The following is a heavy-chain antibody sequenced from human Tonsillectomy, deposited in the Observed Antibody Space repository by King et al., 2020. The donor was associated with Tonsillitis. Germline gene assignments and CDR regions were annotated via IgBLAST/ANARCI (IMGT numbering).Heavy chain of an antibody. CDR1: GDSISSYY. CDR3: TRDLTNYYDNTGYCGDAFDI. D-gene: IGHD3-22*01. CDR2: VSDIGNT. Sequence: VQLQESGPGLVKPSETLSLTCTVSGDSISSYYWSWIRQPPGKGLEWIGCVSDIGNTKYNPSLKSRVTMSVDTSKNQFSLNLRSVNAAGTAVYYCTRDLTNYYDNTGYCGDAFDIWGQGTMVTVSS. V-gene: IGHV4-59*01. J-gene: IGHJ3*02.